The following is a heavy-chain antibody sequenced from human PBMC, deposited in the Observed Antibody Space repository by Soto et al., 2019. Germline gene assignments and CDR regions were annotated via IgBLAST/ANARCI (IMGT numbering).Heavy chain of an antibody. Sequence: QLQLQESGPGLVKPSETLSLTCTVSGGSISSSSYYWGWIRQPPGKGLEWIGSIYYSGSTYYNPSLKSRVTMSVEKSKSPFSLNLSSVTAADTAVYYCAKQGFYCSSTSCYRWFDPWGQGTLVTVSS. D-gene: IGHD2-2*01. J-gene: IGHJ5*02. CDR3: AKQGFYCSSTSCYRWFDP. CDR1: GGSISSSSYY. V-gene: IGHV4-39*01. CDR2: IYYSGST.